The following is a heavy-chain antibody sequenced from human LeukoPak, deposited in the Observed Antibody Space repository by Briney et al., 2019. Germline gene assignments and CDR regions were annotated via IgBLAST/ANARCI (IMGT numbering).Heavy chain of an antibody. J-gene: IGHJ6*02. V-gene: IGHV3-11*01. CDR1: GFTFSDYY. Sequence: GGSLRLSCAASGFTFSDYYMSWIRQAPGKGLEWVSYISSSGSTIYYADSVKGRFAISRDNSKNTLYLQMNSLRAEDTAVYYCAKILERELQYYYYGMDVWGQGTSVTVSS. CDR2: ISSSGSTI. D-gene: IGHD5-24*01. CDR3: AKILERELQYYYYGMDV.